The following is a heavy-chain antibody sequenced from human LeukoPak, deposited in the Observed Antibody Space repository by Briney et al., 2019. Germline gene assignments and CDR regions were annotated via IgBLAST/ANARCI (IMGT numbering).Heavy chain of an antibody. J-gene: IGHJ4*02. CDR1: GYSFTRYC. CDR2: ICPETGGT. D-gene: IGHD6-13*01. CDR3: ASGLNSRSSSC. Sequence: ASVKVSCKASGYSFTRYCMHWVRQAPGQGLEWRGRICPETGGTNYAQKFQGRVTRTTDTTVSTAYMEVSGLKSDDTAVYYCASGLNSRSSSCWGQGTRVTVSS. V-gene: IGHV1-2*02.